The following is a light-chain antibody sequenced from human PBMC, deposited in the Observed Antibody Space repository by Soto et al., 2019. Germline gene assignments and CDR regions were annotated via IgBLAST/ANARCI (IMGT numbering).Light chain of an antibody. CDR2: GNN. Sequence: QSALTQPPSVSGAPGQRVTISCTGSSSNIGAGYDIHWYQQPPGTAPKLLIYGNNNRPSGVPDRFSGSKSGTSASLAITGLQAEDEADYYCQSSDSSLSRVFGTGTKVTV. J-gene: IGLJ1*01. CDR3: QSSDSSLSRV. CDR1: SSNIGAGYD. V-gene: IGLV1-40*01.